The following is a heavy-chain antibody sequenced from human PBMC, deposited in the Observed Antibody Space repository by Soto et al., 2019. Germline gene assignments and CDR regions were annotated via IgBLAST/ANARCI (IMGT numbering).Heavy chain of an antibody. CDR1: GGSLSNYF. D-gene: IGHD2-2*01. J-gene: IGHJ5*02. V-gene: IGHV4-59*01. CDR3: VRTFPPAPRVVLSHNWFVP. CDR2: IYSSGTT. Sequence: PSETLSLTCTISGGSLSNYFWSRIRQPPGKGLEWIGYIYSSGTTDYNPSLKSRVTISIDTSKNQISLKLNSVTAADTAVYFCVRTFPPAPRVVLSHNWFVPWGPGTLVTVSS.